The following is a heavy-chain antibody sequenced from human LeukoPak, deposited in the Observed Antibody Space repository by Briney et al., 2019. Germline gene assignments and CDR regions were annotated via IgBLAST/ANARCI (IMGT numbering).Heavy chain of an antibody. CDR2: INPNSGGT. CDR1: GYTLSDLA. D-gene: IGHD2/OR15-2a*01. Sequence: ASVKVSCKVSGYTLSDLAMHWVRQAPGKGLEWMGWINPNSGGTNYAQKFQGRVTMTRDTSISTAYMELSRLRSDDTAVYYCARAGNIFDPWGQGTLVTVSS. J-gene: IGHJ5*02. CDR3: ARAGNIFDP. V-gene: IGHV1-2*02.